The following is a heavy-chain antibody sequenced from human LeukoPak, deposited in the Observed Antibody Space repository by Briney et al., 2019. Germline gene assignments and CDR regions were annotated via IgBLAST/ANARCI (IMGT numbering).Heavy chain of an antibody. J-gene: IGHJ4*02. Sequence: TGGSLSLSCAASGFTFSSYAMSWVRQAPGKGLEWVSAISGSGGSTYYADSVKGRFTISRDNSKNTLYLQMNSLRAEDTAVYYCAKEQGVEVVPAAMDYWGQGTLVTVSS. CDR2: ISGSGGST. D-gene: IGHD2-2*01. V-gene: IGHV3-23*01. CDR3: AKEQGVEVVPAAMDY. CDR1: GFTFSSYA.